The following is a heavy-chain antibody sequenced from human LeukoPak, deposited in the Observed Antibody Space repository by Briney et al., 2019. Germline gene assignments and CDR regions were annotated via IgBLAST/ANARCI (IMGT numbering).Heavy chain of an antibody. CDR1: GFTFSRYA. CDR2: ISYDGSNK. V-gene: IGHV3-30*04. J-gene: IGHJ6*03. CDR3: ARDRYYYFYMDV. Sequence: GGSLRLSCAASGFTFSRYAMHWVRQAPGKGLEWVALISYDGSNKYYADSVKGRFTISRDNSKNTLYLQMNSLRAEDTAVYYCARDRYYYFYMDVWGKGTTVTISS.